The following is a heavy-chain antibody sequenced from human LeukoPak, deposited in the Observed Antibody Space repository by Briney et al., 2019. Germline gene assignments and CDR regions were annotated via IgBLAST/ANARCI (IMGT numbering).Heavy chain of an antibody. D-gene: IGHD3-22*01. CDR2: IYPGDSDT. Sequence: GESLKISCKGSGYRFTTYWIGWVRQMPGKGLEWMGIIYPGDSDTRYSPSFQGQVTISADKSISTAYLQWSSLKASDTAMYYCARLAYYYDSSGTPNFDYWGQGTLVTVSS. V-gene: IGHV5-51*01. J-gene: IGHJ4*02. CDR1: GYRFTTYW. CDR3: ARLAYYYDSSGTPNFDY.